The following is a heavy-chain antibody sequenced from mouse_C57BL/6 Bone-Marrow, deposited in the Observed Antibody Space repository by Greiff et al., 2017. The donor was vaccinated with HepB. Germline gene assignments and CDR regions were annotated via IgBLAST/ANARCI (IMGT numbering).Heavy chain of an antibody. J-gene: IGHJ3*01. CDR1: GFTFSDYY. CDR3: ARRGYYGSSPWFAY. V-gene: IGHV5-12*01. CDR2: ISNGGGST. Sequence: EVQLVESGGGLVQPGGSLKLSCAASGFTFSDYYMYWVRQTPEKRLEWVAYISNGGGSTYYPDTVKGRFTISRDNAKNTLYLQMSRLKSEDTAMYYCARRGYYGSSPWFAYWGQGTLVTVSA. D-gene: IGHD1-1*01.